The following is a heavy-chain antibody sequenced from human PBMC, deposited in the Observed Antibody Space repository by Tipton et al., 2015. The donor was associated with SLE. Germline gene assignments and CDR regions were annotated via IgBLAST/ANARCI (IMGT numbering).Heavy chain of an antibody. D-gene: IGHD1-1*01. V-gene: IGHV3-15*01. CDR3: TTDDEVEFPKGRVNDFDY. Sequence: SLRLSCAASGFTFSNAWMSWVRQAPGKGLEWVGRIKSKTDGGTTDYAAPVKGRFTISRDDSKNTLYLQMNSLKTEDTAVYYCTTDDEVEFPKGRVNDFDYWGQGTLVTVSS. J-gene: IGHJ4*02. CDR1: GFTFSNAW. CDR2: IKSKTDGGTT.